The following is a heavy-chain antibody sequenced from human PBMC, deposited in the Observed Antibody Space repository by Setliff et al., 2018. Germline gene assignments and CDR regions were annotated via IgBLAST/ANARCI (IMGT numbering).Heavy chain of an antibody. D-gene: IGHD5-12*01. J-gene: IGHJ2*01. CDR1: GFTFSSYT. Sequence: PGGSLRLSCAASGFTFSSYTMNWVRQAPGQGLEWVSSIDSSSTWIYYADSVKGRFTISRDNAKNSLYLQMNSLRAEDTATYYCARSLGIRDYSYFDLWGRGTLVTVSS. CDR3: ARSLGIRDYSYFDL. V-gene: IGHV3-21*01. CDR2: IDSSSTWI.